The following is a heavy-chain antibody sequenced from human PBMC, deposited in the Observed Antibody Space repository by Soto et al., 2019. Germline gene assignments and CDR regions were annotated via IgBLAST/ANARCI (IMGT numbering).Heavy chain of an antibody. CDR1: GDSVSSNSAA. Sequence: SQTLSLTCAISGDSVSSNSAAWNWIRQSPSRGLEWLGRTYYRSKWYNDYAVSVKSRITINPDTSKNQFSLQLNSVTPEDTAVYYCARWYSSSWYALSWFDPWGKGTLVTVSS. CDR2: TYYRSKWYN. J-gene: IGHJ5*02. D-gene: IGHD6-13*01. V-gene: IGHV6-1*01. CDR3: ARWYSSSWYALSWFDP.